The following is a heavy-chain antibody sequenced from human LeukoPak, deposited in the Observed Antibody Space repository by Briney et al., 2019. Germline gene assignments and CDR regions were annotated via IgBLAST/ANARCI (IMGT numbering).Heavy chain of an antibody. J-gene: IGHJ3*02. CDR3: ARSPRAAGNAFDI. CDR1: GFTFSSYW. D-gene: IGHD6-13*01. CDR2: IKQDGSEK. V-gene: IGHV3-7*01. Sequence: PGGSLRLSCAASGFTFSSYWMSWVRQAPGKGLEWVANIKQDGSEKYYVDSVKGRFTISRDNAKNSLYLQMNSLRAEDTAVYYCARSPRAAGNAFDIWGQGTMVTVSS.